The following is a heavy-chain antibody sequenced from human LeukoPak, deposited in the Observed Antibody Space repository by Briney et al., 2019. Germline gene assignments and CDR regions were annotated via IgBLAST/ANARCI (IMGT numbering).Heavy chain of an antibody. CDR2: VNHSGST. D-gene: IGHD5-24*01. CDR3: ARGEMATIEDAFDI. V-gene: IGHV4-34*01. Sequence: SETLSLTCAVYGGSFSGYYWSWIRQPPGKGLEWIGEVNHSGSTNYNPSLKSRVTISVDTSKNQFSLKLSSVTAADTAVYYCARGEMATIEDAFDIWGQGTMVTVSS. J-gene: IGHJ3*02. CDR1: GGSFSGYY.